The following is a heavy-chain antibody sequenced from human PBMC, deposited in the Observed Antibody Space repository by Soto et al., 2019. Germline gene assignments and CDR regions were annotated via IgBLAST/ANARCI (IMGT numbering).Heavy chain of an antibody. D-gene: IGHD3-22*01. J-gene: IGHJ2*01. CDR2: ISDDGSTK. V-gene: IGHV3-30-3*01. CDR1: GFIFSDYT. CDR3: ARDGGENHYDSSGGYLHI. Sequence: QVQLVESGGGVVQPGRSLRLSSAASGFIFSDYTMHWVRQAPGKGLEWVAVISDDGSTKYYADSVKDRFTISRDNSMNTLSLQMHSLRVEETAVDFCARDGGENHYDSSGGYLHIWGRGTLVTVSS.